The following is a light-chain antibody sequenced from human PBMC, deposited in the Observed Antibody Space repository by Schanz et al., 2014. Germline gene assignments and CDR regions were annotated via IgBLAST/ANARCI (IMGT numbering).Light chain of an antibody. V-gene: IGLV2-8*01. Sequence: QSALTQPPSASGSPGQSVTISCTGTSGDVGGYDFVSWYQQHPGRAPKLMIYEVTKRPSGVPDRFSASKSGNTASLTISGLQAEDEADYYCSSYTSSSTWVFGGGTKLTVL. CDR1: SGDVGGYDF. CDR2: EVT. CDR3: SSYTSSSTWV. J-gene: IGLJ3*02.